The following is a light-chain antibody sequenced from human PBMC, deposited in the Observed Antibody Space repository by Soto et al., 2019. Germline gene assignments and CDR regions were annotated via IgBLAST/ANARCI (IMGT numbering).Light chain of an antibody. Sequence: DIVMTQSPDSLAVSLGERATINCKSSQSLLSTSNNKNYLSWYQQKPGQPPKLLIYWASAREYGVPDRFSGSGSGAAFTLTISSLQAADVAVYYCHQYYNAPLTFGGGTKVEIK. J-gene: IGKJ4*01. CDR3: HQYYNAPLT. CDR2: WAS. V-gene: IGKV4-1*01. CDR1: QSLLSTSNNKNY.